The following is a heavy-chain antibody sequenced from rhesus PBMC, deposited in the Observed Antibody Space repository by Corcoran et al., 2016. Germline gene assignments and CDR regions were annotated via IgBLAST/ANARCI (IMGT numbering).Heavy chain of an antibody. CDR1: GGSLSSRY. CDR2: IYGSSSST. J-gene: IGHJ4*01. D-gene: IGHD4-29*01. Sequence: QLQLQESGPGLVKPSETLSVTCAVSGGSLSSRYWSWLRQAPGKGMEWIGDIYGSSSSTNYNPSLKSRVTLSVDTSKNQLSLKLSSVTAADTAVYYCARDLSRFYGSSRSYYFDYWGQGVLVTVSS. CDR3: ARDLSRFYGSSRSYYFDY. V-gene: IGHV4-169*02.